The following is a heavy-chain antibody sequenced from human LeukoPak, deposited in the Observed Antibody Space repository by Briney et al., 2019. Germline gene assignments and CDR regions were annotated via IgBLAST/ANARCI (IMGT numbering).Heavy chain of an antibody. V-gene: IGHV3-64*01. D-gene: IGHD5-18*01. CDR1: GFTFSSYA. J-gene: IGHJ4*02. CDR3: ARDRGRGYSYGLISDY. Sequence: GVSLRLSCAASGFTFSSYAMHWVRQAPGEGLEYVSANSSNGGSTYYANSVKSRFTISRDNSKSTLYLQMGSLRAENMAVYYCARDRGRGYSYGLISDYWGQGTLVTVSS. CDR2: NSSNGGST.